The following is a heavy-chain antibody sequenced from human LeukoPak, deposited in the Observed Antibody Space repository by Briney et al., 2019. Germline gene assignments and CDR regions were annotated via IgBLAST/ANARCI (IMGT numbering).Heavy chain of an antibody. CDR3: ARDIASGDGYHFDTVVSGI. V-gene: IGHV1-46*01. Sequence: ASVKVSCKASGYTFTSYYMHWVRQAPGQGLEWMGIINPSGGSTSYAQKFQGRVTMTRDMSTSTVYMELSSLRSEDTAVYYCARDIASGDGYHFDTVVSGIWGQGTMVTVSS. CDR1: GYTFTSYY. D-gene: IGHD5-24*01. J-gene: IGHJ3*02. CDR2: INPSGGST.